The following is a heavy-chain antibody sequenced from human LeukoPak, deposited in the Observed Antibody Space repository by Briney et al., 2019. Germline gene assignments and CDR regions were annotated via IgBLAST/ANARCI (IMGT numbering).Heavy chain of an antibody. J-gene: IGHJ4*02. V-gene: IGHV3-23*01. CDR2: ISGNGGST. D-gene: IGHD2-21*01. Sequence: PGGSLRLSCAASGFTFSSYGMSWVRQAPGKGLEWVSAISGNGGSTYYADSVRGRFTISRDSSKNTLYLQMNSLRAEDAAVYYCAKAPVTSCRGAYCYPFDYWGQGTLVTVSS. CDR1: GFTFSSYG. CDR3: AKAPVTSCRGAYCYPFDY.